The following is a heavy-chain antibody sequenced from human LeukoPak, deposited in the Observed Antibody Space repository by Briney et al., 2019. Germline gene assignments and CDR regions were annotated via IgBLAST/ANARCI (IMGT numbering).Heavy chain of an antibody. J-gene: IGHJ4*02. CDR1: GFTFDDYA. V-gene: IGHV3-43D*03. CDR2: ISWDGGST. CDR3: AARTFSADY. Sequence: PGGSLRLSCAASGFTFDDYAMHWVRQAPGKGLEWVSLISWDGGSTYYADSAKGRFTISRDNSKKSLYLQMNSLRIEDTALYYCAARTFSADYWGQGTLVTVSS.